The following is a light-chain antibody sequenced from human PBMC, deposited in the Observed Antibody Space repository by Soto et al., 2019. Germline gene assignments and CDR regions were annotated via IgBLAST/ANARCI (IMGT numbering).Light chain of an antibody. CDR3: QQRSKWPLT. CDR2: GIS. Sequence: EIVMTQSPGTLSLSPGETATLSCRASQSVDSNYLAWYQQKPGQAPRLLVYGISTRATDIPARFSGSGSGTEFTLTISCLQSEDFGIYYGQQRSKWPLTFGQGTRLEIK. CDR1: QSVDSN. J-gene: IGKJ5*01. V-gene: IGKV3-15*01.